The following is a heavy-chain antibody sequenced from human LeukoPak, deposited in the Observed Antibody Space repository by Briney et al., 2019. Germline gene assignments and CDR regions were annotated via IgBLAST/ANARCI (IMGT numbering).Heavy chain of an antibody. J-gene: IGHJ4*02. Sequence: PGASLRLSCAASGFTFSNYAMSWVRQAPGKGLEWVSAITGSGGGTYYADSVKGRFTISRENSKNTLYLQVNSLRAEDTAVYYCVKWGDYDVLTGYYDPGYWGQGSLVTVSS. CDR1: GFTFSNYA. D-gene: IGHD3-9*01. CDR2: ITGSGGGT. V-gene: IGHV3-23*01. CDR3: VKWGDYDVLTGYYDPGY.